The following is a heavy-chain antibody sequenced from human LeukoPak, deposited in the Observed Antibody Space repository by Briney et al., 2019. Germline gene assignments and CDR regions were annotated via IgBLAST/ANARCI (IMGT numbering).Heavy chain of an antibody. Sequence: GGSLRLSCAASGFTFSSYSMNWVRQAPGKGLEWVSSISSSSSYIYYADSVKGRFTISRDNAKNSLYLQMNSMRAEDTAVYYCASIPPDPYSSSVDYWGQGTLVTVSS. CDR2: ISSSSSYI. J-gene: IGHJ4*02. CDR1: GFTFSSYS. V-gene: IGHV3-21*01. D-gene: IGHD6-13*01. CDR3: ASIPPDPYSSSVDY.